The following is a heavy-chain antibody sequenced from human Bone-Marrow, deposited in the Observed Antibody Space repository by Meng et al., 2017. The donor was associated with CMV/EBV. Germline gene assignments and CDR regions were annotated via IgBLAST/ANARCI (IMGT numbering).Heavy chain of an antibody. CDR3: ARGETKYYDFWSGYYTGVAPDY. V-gene: IGHV1-18*01. CDR2: ISAYNGNT. Sequence: ASVKVSCKASGYTFTSYGISWVRQAPGQGVEWMGWISAYNGNTNYAQKLQGRVTMTTDTSTSTAYMELRSLRSDDTAVYYCARGETKYYDFWSGYYTGVAPDYWGQGTLVTVSS. J-gene: IGHJ4*02. D-gene: IGHD3-3*01. CDR1: GYTFTSYG.